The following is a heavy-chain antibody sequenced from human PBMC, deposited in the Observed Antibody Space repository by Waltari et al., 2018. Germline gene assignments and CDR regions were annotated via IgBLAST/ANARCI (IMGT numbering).Heavy chain of an antibody. CDR1: GMTGRNYW. V-gene: IGHV3-7*01. CDR2: IKQDGSEK. D-gene: IGHD4-17*01. J-gene: IGHJ4*02. CDR3: VTGLTTVTAKDYFDH. Sequence: EVQLVASGGGSVQPGGSLRVAGAASGMTGRNYWMNWVRQAPGEGLEWVANIKQDGSEKNYVDSVEGRFSISRDNAQNSLYLQMNSLRAEDTAIYYCVTGLTTVTAKDYFDHWGQGALVTVSS.